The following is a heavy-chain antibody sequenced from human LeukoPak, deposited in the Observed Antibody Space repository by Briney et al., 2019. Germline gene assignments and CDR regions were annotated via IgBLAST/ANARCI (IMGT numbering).Heavy chain of an antibody. CDR3: ARHLYYYGSGSRYFDY. J-gene: IGHJ4*02. CDR1: GGSISSRNYY. CDR2: MYHTGNI. Sequence: SETLSPTCTVSGGSISSRNYYWGWIRQPPGKGLEWIGSMYHTGNIYHNPSLESRASISVDTSKDQFSVRLSSVTAADTAVYYCARHLYYYGSGSRYFDYWGQGTLVTVSS. D-gene: IGHD3-10*01. V-gene: IGHV4-39*01.